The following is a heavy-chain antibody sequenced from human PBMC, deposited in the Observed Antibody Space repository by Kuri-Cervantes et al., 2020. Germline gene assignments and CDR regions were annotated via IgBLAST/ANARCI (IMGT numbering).Heavy chain of an antibody. CDR2: TYYRSKWYN. J-gene: IGHJ3*02. Sequence: LRLSCALSGDSVSSNSAAWNWIRQSPSRGLEWLGRTYYRSKWYNDYAVSVKSRITINPDTSKNQFSLQLNSVTPEDTAVYYCAIPIGGSYGEEIWGQGTMVTVSS. V-gene: IGHV6-1*01. CDR1: GDSVSSNSAA. CDR3: AIPIGGSYGEEI. D-gene: IGHD1-26*01.